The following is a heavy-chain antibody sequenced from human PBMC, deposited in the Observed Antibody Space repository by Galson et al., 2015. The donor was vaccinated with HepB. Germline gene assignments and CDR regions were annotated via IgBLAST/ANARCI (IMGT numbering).Heavy chain of an antibody. CDR3: AREKSIIQVGATTTAFDI. V-gene: IGHV1-46*01. D-gene: IGHD1-26*01. Sequence: SVKVSCKASGYTFTSYYMHWVRQAPGQGLEWMGMINPNDGNTEYAQKFQGRVTISVDTSKNQFSLKLSSVTAADTAVYYCAREKSIIQVGATTTAFDIWGQGTMVTVSS. CDR2: INPNDGNT. CDR1: GYTFTSYY. J-gene: IGHJ3*02.